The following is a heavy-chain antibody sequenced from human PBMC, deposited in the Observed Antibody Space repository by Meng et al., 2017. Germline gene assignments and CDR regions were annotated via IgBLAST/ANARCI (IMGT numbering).Heavy chain of an antibody. D-gene: IGHD3-10*01. CDR3: ASELNTYGSGSYAY. CDR2: INPNSGGT. V-gene: IGHV1-2*06. CDR1: GYTFTGYY. J-gene: IGHJ4*02. Sequence: QVPLVQSGAEVKKPGASGKASCKASGYTFTGYYMHWVRQAPGQGLEWMGRINPNSGGTNYAQKFQGRVTMTRDTSISTAYMELSRLRSDDTAVYYCASELNTYGSGSYAYWGQGTLVTVSS.